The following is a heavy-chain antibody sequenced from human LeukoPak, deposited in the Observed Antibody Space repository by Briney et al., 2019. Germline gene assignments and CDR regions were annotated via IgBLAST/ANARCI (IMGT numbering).Heavy chain of an antibody. V-gene: IGHV1-46*01. D-gene: IGHD4-17*01. CDR2: INPSGGST. Sequence: EASVKVSCKASGYTFTSYYMHWVRQAPGQGLEWMGIINPSGGSTSCAQKFQGRVTMTRDTSTSTVYMELSSLRSEDTAVYYCASAVTPGKFDYWGQGTLVTVSS. CDR1: GYTFTSYY. J-gene: IGHJ4*02. CDR3: ASAVTPGKFDY.